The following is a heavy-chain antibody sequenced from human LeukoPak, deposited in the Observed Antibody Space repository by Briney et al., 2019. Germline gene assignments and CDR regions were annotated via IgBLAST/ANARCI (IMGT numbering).Heavy chain of an antibody. D-gene: IGHD4-23*01. CDR1: GYTFTSYY. J-gene: IGHJ6*03. CDR3: ARDGWTVVTPSQSVYYYYYYMDV. Sequence: ASVKVSCKASGYTFTSYYMHWVRQAPGQGLEWMGIINPSGGSTSYAQKFQGRVTMTRDMSTSTVYMEMSSLRSEDTAVYYCARDGWTVVTPSQSVYYYYYYMDVWGQGTMVTVSS. CDR2: INPSGGST. V-gene: IGHV1-46*01.